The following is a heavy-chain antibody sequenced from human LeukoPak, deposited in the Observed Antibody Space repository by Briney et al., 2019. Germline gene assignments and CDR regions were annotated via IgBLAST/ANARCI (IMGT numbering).Heavy chain of an antibody. D-gene: IGHD3-22*01. Sequence: GGSLRLSCAVSGITLSNYGMTWVRQAPGKGLEWVAGISDSGGRTNYADSMKGRFTISRDNPKNTLYLQMNSLRAEDTAVYFCAKRGVVIRVILVGFHKEAYYFDSWGQGALVTVSS. V-gene: IGHV3-23*01. J-gene: IGHJ4*02. CDR2: ISDSGGRT. CDR1: GITLSNYG. CDR3: AKRGVVIRVILVGFHKEAYYFDS.